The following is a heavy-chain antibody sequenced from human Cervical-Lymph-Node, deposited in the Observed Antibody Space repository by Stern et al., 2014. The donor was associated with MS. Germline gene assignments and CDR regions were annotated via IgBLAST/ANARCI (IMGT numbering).Heavy chain of an antibody. V-gene: IGHV3-23*04. CDR2: ISGSGGST. J-gene: IGHJ6*02. Sequence: VQLVQSGGGLVQPGGSLRLSCAASGFTFSSYAMSWVRQAPGKGLEWVSAISGSGGSTYYADSVKGRFTISRDNSKNTLYLQMNSLRAEDTAVYYCAKGLGTVTSRSYYYYYGMDVWGQGTTVTVSS. CDR1: GFTFSSYA. CDR3: AKGLGTVTSRSYYYYYGMDV. D-gene: IGHD4-17*01.